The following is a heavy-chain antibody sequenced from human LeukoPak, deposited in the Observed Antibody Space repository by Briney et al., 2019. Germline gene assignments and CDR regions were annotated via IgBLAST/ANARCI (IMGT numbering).Heavy chain of an antibody. Sequence: PGGSLRLSCAASGFTFSNAWMSWVRQAPGKGLEWVGRIKSKTDGGTTDYAAPVKGRSTISRDDSKNTLYLQMNSLKTEDTAVYYCTTAFAEYYDYVWGSYRQGTDYWGQGTLVTVSS. V-gene: IGHV3-15*01. CDR3: TTAFAEYYDYVWGSYRQGTDY. D-gene: IGHD3-16*02. J-gene: IGHJ4*02. CDR2: IKSKTDGGTT. CDR1: GFTFSNAW.